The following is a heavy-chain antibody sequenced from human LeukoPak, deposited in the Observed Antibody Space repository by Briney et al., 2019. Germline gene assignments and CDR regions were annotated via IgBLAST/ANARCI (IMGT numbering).Heavy chain of an antibody. CDR3: TRDLSLVVVTVFDY. CDR1: GGSISSSSYY. D-gene: IGHD2-21*02. Sequence: SETLSLTCTVSGGSISSSSYYWGWIRQPPGKGLEWTGSIYYSGSTYYNPSLKSRVTISVDTSKNQFSLKLSSVTAADTAVYYCTRDLSLVVVTVFDYWGQGTLVTVSS. V-gene: IGHV4-39*07. CDR2: IYYSGST. J-gene: IGHJ4*02.